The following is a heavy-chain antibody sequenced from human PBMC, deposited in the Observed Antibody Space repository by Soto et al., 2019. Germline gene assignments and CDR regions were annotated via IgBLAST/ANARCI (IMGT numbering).Heavy chain of an antibody. J-gene: IGHJ6*02. CDR3: ARMYNSGFYRPEGEYFFYGMDV. Sequence: KTSETLSLTCTVSGDSISDYYWSWIRQPAGKGLEWIGRFYYSGNTKSNPSLKSRVTMSADTSKNQFSLSLRSVTAADSAIYYCARMYNSGFYRPEGEYFFYGMDVWGQGTTVTVSS. CDR2: FYYSGNT. CDR1: GDSISDYY. V-gene: IGHV4-4*07. D-gene: IGHD6-19*01.